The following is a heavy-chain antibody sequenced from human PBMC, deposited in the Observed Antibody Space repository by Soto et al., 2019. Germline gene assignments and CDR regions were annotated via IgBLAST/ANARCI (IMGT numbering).Heavy chain of an antibody. CDR3: ARTGGVFGELLTNKFDY. CDR2: ISAYNGNT. Sequence: GSVKVSCKASGYTFTSYGISWVRQAPGQGLEWMGWISAYNGNTNYAQKLQGRVTMTTDTSTSTAYMELRSLRSDDTAVYYCARTGGVFGELLTNKFDYWGQGTLVTVSS. J-gene: IGHJ4*02. D-gene: IGHD3-10*01. CDR1: GYTFTSYG. V-gene: IGHV1-18*01.